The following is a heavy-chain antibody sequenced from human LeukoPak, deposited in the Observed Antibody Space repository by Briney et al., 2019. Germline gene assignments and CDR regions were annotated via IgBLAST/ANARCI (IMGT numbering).Heavy chain of an antibody. J-gene: IGHJ2*01. CDR1: AGSISTYS. CDR3: ARDSSGWPRTKYWYFDL. V-gene: IGHV4-59*01. Sequence: SQTLSLACSVSAGSISTYSWTWVRQPPGKGLEWIGYIYYSGSTDYNPSLKSRVTISVDTSKNQFSLKLSSVTAADTAVYYCARDSSGWPRTKYWYFDLWGRGTLVTVSS. CDR2: IYYSGST. D-gene: IGHD6-19*01.